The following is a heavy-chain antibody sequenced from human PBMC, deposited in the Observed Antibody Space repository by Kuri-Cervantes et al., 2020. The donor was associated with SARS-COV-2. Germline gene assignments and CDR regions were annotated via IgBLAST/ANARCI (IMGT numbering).Heavy chain of an antibody. D-gene: IGHD3-10*01. V-gene: IGHV1-58*02. CDR3: APFYYRSINNWSDP. CDR2: IVVGSGNT. CDR1: GSTFSGSA. Sequence: GGSLRLSRKASGSTFSGSAIQWVRQARGQRLEWIGWIVVGSGNTDYVREFQERVTITRDMSTTTVYMELSGLRSDDTAMYYCAPFYYRSINNWSDPWGQGTQVTVSS. J-gene: IGHJ5*02.